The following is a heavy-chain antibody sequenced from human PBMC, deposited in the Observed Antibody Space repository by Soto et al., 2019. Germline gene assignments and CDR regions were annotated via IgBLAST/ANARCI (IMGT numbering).Heavy chain of an antibody. CDR1: GFTFSSYA. V-gene: IGHV3-30-3*01. Sequence: GGSLRLSCAASGFTFSSYAMHWVRQAPGKGLEWVAVISYDGSNKYYADSVKGRFTISRDNSKNTLYLQMNSLRAEDTAVYYCARQDIAARYYYYYGMDVWGQGTTVTVSS. CDR2: ISYDGSNK. J-gene: IGHJ6*02. CDR3: ARQDIAARYYYYYGMDV. D-gene: IGHD6-6*01.